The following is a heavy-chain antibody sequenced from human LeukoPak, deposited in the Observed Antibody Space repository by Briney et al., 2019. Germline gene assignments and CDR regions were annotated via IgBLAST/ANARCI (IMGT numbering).Heavy chain of an antibody. V-gene: IGHV4-34*01. CDR2: INHSGRT. CDR1: GGSFSPYY. D-gene: IGHD2-21*02. Sequence: SETLSLTCAVYGGSFSPYYWSWIRQPPGKGLEWIGEINHSGRTNYNPSLKSRVTISVDTSKNQFSLRLSSVTAADTAVYYCARGGFYCGGDCYVDYWGQGTLVTVSS. J-gene: IGHJ4*02. CDR3: ARGGFYCGGDCYVDY.